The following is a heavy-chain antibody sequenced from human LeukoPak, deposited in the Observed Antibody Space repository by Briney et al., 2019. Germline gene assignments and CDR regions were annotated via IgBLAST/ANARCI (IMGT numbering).Heavy chain of an antibody. CDR3: ARGYSSSWYGSRIFDY. CDR1: GASISSYY. D-gene: IGHD6-13*01. V-gene: IGHV4-59*01. CDR2: MFHSGGT. Sequence: PSETLSLTCTVSGASISSYYWSWIRQPPGKGLEWIGHMFHSGGTNYNPSLKRRVTISLDTSKHQLSLKVSSVTAADTAVYYCARGYSSSWYGSRIFDYWGQGTLVTVSS. J-gene: IGHJ4*02.